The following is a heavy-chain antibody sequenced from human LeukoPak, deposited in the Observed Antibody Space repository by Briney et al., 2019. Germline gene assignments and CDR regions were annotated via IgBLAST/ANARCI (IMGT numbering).Heavy chain of an antibody. Sequence: ASVKVSCKASGGTFSSYAISWVRQAPGQGLEWMGRIIPIFGTANYAQKFQGRVTITTDESTSTAYMELSSLRSEDTAVYYYAREGYDILTGHNPDGYWGQGTLVTVSS. D-gene: IGHD3-9*01. J-gene: IGHJ4*02. CDR3: AREGYDILTGHNPDGY. V-gene: IGHV1-69*05. CDR2: IIPIFGTA. CDR1: GGTFSSYA.